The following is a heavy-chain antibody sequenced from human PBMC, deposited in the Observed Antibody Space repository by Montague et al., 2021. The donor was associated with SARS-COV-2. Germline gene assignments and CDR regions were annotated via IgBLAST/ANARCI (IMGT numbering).Heavy chain of an antibody. D-gene: IGHD1-26*01. CDR1: GFSLSTSGMC. V-gene: IGHV2-70*01. CDR2: IDWDDDK. Sequence: PALVKPTQTLTLTCTFSGFSLSTSGMCVSWIRQPPGKALEWLVLIDWDDDKYYSTSLKTRLTISKDTSKNQVVLTMTNMDPVDTATYYCARIWGATRGDAFDNWGHGTMVTVSS. J-gene: IGHJ3*02. CDR3: ARIWGATRGDAFDN.